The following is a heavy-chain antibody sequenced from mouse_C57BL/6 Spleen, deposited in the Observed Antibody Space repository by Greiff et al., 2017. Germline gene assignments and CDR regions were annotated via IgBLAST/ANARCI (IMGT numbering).Heavy chain of an antibody. Sequence: QVQLQQPGAELVKPGASVKMSCKASGYTFTSYWITWVKQRPGQGLEWIGDIYPGSGSTNYNEKFKSKDTLTVDTSSSTAYMQRSSLTSEDSAVYYCARVGGNYGFDDWGQGTTLTVSS. CDR2: IYPGSGST. CDR3: ARVGGNYGFDD. CDR1: GYTFTSYW. J-gene: IGHJ2*01. V-gene: IGHV1-55*01. D-gene: IGHD2-1*01.